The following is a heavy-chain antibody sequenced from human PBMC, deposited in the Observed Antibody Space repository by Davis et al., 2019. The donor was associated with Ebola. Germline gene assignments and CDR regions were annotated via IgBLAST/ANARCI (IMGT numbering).Heavy chain of an antibody. J-gene: IGHJ6*02. CDR1: GGSFSGYY. CDR3: ARGNYGDYIVLYYYNMDV. V-gene: IGHV4-34*01. CDR2: INHSGST. D-gene: IGHD4-17*01. Sequence: MPSETLSLTCAVYGGSFSGYYWSWIRQPPGKGLEWIGEINHSGSTNYNPSLKSRVTMSVDTSKNQFSLKLNSVTAADTAVYYCARGNYGDYIVLYYYNMDVWGQGTTVTVSS.